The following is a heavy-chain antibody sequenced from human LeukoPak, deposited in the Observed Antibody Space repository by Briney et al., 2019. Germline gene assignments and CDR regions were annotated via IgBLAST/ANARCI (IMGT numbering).Heavy chain of an antibody. CDR3: VRGPHIAATSY. V-gene: IGHV3-7*03. D-gene: IGHD6-25*01. CDR2: IKQDGSEK. J-gene: IGHJ4*02. Sequence: PGGSLRLSCVASGCSFNNYRMTWVRQAPGKGLEWVANIKQDGSEKQYVDSVKGRFAISRDNAKKSLYLQINTLRAEDTAVYYCVRGPHIAATSYWGQGTLVTVSS. CDR1: GCSFNNYR.